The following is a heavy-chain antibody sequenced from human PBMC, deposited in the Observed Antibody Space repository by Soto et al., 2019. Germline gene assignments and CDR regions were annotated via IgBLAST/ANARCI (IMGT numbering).Heavy chain of an antibody. CDR3: VRLPRLGDPFDY. J-gene: IGHJ4*02. CDR2: MSYSGTT. CDR1: SYSISSGNW. V-gene: IGHV4-28*01. D-gene: IGHD3-16*01. Sequence: QVQLQESGPGLVKPSDTLSLTCVVSSYSISSGNWWGWIRQPPGKGLEWLAYMSYSGTTYYTPSLKGRVTMSIDTAKNQFSLRRSSVTSVDTAVYYCVRLPRLGDPFDYWGQGILVTVSS.